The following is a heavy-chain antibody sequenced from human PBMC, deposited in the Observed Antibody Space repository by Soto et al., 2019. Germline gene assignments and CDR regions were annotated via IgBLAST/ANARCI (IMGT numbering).Heavy chain of an antibody. CDR3: ARLWKIALAYYYGMDV. Sequence: PSQTLSLTCAISGDSVSSNSAAWNWIRQSPSRGLEWLGRTYYRSKWYNDYAVSVKSRITINPDTSKNQFSLQLNSVTPEDTAVYYCARLWKIALAYYYGMDVWGQGTTVTVSS. D-gene: IGHD1-1*01. J-gene: IGHJ6*02. V-gene: IGHV6-1*01. CDR1: GDSVSSNSAA. CDR2: TYYRSKWYN.